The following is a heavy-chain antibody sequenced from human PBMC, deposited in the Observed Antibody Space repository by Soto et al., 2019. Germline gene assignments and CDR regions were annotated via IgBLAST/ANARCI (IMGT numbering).Heavy chain of an antibody. CDR2: IYWDGDK. Sequence: GSGPTLVNPTQTLTLTCTFSGFSLSTSGVGVGWIRQPPGKALEWLALIYWDGDKRYSPSLKSRLTLTKDTTKDQVVLTMTNLEPVDTATYYCAHNRPNYDILTGYYSGVNGMDVWGQGTTVTVSS. CDR1: GFSLSTSGVG. CDR3: AHNRPNYDILTGYYSGVNGMDV. D-gene: IGHD3-9*01. V-gene: IGHV2-5*02. J-gene: IGHJ6*02.